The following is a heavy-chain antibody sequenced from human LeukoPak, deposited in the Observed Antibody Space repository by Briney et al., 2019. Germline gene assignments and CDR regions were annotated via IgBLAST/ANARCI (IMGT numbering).Heavy chain of an antibody. CDR1: GFTFSSYA. CDR2: ISSNGGST. CDR3: VKDTAYCGGDCYSLREYYFDY. V-gene: IGHV3-64D*06. Sequence: GGSLRLSCSASGFTFSSYAMHWVRQAPGKGLEYVSAISSNGGSTYYADSVKGRFTISRDNSKNTLYLQMSSLRAEDTAVYYCVKDTAYCGGDCYSLREYYFDYWGQGTLVTVSS. J-gene: IGHJ4*02. D-gene: IGHD2-21*02.